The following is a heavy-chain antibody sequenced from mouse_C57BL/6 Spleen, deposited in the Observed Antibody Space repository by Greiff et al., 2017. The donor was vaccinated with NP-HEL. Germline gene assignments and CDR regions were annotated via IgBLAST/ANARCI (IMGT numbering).Heavy chain of an antibody. CDR1: GFTFSSYG. Sequence: EVQLVESGGDLVKPGGSLKLSCAASGFTFSSYGMSWVRQTPDKRLEWVATISSGGSYTYYPDSVKGRFTISRDNAKNTLYLQMSSLKSEDTAMYYCARESLGGDFDYWGQGTTLTVSS. CDR2: ISSGGSYT. V-gene: IGHV5-6*01. D-gene: IGHD4-1*01. J-gene: IGHJ2*01. CDR3: ARESLGGDFDY.